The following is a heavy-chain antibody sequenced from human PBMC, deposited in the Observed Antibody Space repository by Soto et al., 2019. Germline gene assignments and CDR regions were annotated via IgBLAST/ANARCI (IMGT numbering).Heavy chain of an antibody. V-gene: IGHV4-61*01. CDR3: AREVGRLQWRAYDLDI. CDR1: GGSVSSGSYY. Sequence: QVQLQESGPGLVKPSETLSLTCTVSGGSVSSGSYYWSWIRQPPGKGLEWIGYIYDSGRTNYNPSLTSRGTISVDPSKNQFSLMLSSVTAADTAVYYCAREVGRLQWRAYDLDIWGQGTMVTVSS. D-gene: IGHD6-25*01. CDR2: IYDSGRT. J-gene: IGHJ3*02.